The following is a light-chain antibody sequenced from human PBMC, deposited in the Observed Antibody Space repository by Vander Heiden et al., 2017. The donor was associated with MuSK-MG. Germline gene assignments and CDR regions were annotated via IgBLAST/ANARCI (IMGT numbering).Light chain of an antibody. J-gene: IGKJ3*01. CDR3: QQSYTTPIFT. Sequence: DIQMTQSPLSLSASVGDRVTLTCRASENINNYLNWYQQRPGKAPKLLIFAASRLESGVPSRFSGSGSGTDFTLTIISLQPEDFATYYCQQSYTTPIFTFGPGTKVDIK. V-gene: IGKV1-39*01. CDR2: AAS. CDR1: ENINNY.